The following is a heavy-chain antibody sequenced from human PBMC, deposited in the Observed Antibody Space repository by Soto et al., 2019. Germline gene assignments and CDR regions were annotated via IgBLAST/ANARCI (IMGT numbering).Heavy chain of an antibody. CDR2: IYSGGST. D-gene: IGHD5-18*01. J-gene: IGHJ4*02. CDR3: ARGYGETSTSTIGC. CDR1: GFTVSSNY. Sequence: GGSLRLSCAASGFTVSSNYMSWVRQAPGKGLEWVSVIYSGGSTYYADSVKGRFTISRDNSKNTLYLQMNSLRAEDTAVYYCARGYGETSTSTIGCWGQGTLVTVSS. V-gene: IGHV3-66*01.